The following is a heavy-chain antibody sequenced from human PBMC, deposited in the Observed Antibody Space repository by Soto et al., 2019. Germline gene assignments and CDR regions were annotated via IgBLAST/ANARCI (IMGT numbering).Heavy chain of an antibody. CDR1: GYTFSRYG. Sequence: QGQLVQSGPEVKKPGASVKVSCKASGYTFSRYGISWVRQAPGQGLEWMGWVSGYSGDTKYAQKVQGRVTMTIDTSTYTAYMELRSLTSDDTAIYYCAKTGQPPSCYYGMDVWGQGTTVTVSS. J-gene: IGHJ6*02. CDR2: VSGYSGDT. D-gene: IGHD7-27*01. CDR3: AKTGQPPSCYYGMDV. V-gene: IGHV1-18*01.